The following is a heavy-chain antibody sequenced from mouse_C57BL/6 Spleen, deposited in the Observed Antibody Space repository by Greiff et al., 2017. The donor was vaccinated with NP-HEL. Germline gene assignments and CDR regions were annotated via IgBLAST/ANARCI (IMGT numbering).Heavy chain of an antibody. CDR2: ISYDGSN. J-gene: IGHJ3*01. Sequence: DVKLQESGPGLVKPSQSLSLTCSVTGYSITSGYYWNWIRQFPGNKLEWMGYISYDGSNNYNPSLKNRISITRDTSKNQFFLKLNSVTTEDTATYYCARDRHGNYPAWFAYWGQGTLVTVSA. D-gene: IGHD2-1*01. V-gene: IGHV3-6*01. CDR3: ARDRHGNYPAWFAY. CDR1: GYSITSGYY.